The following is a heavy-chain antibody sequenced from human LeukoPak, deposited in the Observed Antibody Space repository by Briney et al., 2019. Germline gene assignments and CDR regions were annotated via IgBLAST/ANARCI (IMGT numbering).Heavy chain of an antibody. D-gene: IGHD3-22*01. V-gene: IGHV3-30*18. CDR1: GFTFSSYG. J-gene: IGHJ4*02. Sequence: GSLRPSCAASGFTFSSYGMHWVRQAPGKGLEWVAVISYDGSNKYYADSVKGRFTISTDNSKNTLYLQMNSLRAEDTAVYYCAKVYVDDSSGYPYWGQGTLVTVSS. CDR3: AKVYVDDSSGYPY. CDR2: ISYDGSNK.